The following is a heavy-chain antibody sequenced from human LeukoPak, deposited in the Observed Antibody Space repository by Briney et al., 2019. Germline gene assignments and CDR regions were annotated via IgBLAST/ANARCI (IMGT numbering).Heavy chain of an antibody. V-gene: IGHV1-18*01. Sequence: ASVKVSCKASGYTFTSYGISWVRQAPGQGLEWMGWISAYNGNTNYAQKLQGRVTMTTDTSTSTAYMELRSLRSDDTAVYYCARSYCDILTGYNNWFDPRGQGTLVTVSS. CDR2: ISAYNGNT. D-gene: IGHD3-9*01. CDR3: ARSYCDILTGYNNWFDP. J-gene: IGHJ5*02. CDR1: GYTFTSYG.